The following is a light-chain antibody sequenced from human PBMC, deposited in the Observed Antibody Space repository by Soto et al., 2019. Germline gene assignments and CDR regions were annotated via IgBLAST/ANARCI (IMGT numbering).Light chain of an antibody. CDR3: SSYAGSYTFVV. CDR1: SSDVGAYDY. Sequence: QSALTQPRSVSGSSGQSVTISCTGTSSDVGAYDYVSWYQQDPGKAPKVLIYDVSERPSGVPDRFSGSKSDNTASLTISGLQAEDEADYYCSSYAGSYTFVVFGGGTKVTVL. CDR2: DVS. J-gene: IGLJ2*01. V-gene: IGLV2-11*01.